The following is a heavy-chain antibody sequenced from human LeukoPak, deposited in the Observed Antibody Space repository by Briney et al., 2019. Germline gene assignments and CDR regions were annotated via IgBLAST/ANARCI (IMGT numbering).Heavy chain of an antibody. J-gene: IGHJ4*02. CDR1: EFTFSNCA. CDR2: ISGNGGKI. D-gene: IGHD3-22*01. CDR3: AKRDYYDSSGYAPLFDY. V-gene: IGHV3-23*01. Sequence: GGSLRLSCAASEFTFSNCAMAWVRQAPGEGLEWVSGISGNGGKIYYADSVKGRFTISRDNSKNTLYLQMNSLTGEDTAVYFCAKRDYYDSSGYAPLFDYWGQGTLVTVSP.